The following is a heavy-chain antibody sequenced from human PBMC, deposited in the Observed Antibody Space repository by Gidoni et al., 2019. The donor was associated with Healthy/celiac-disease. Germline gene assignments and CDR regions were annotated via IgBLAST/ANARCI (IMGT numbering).Heavy chain of an antibody. CDR2: ST. Sequence: STYYNPSLKSRVTISVDTSKNQFSLKLSSVTAADTAVYYCATKYSSGWYVFDYWGQGTLVTVSS. CDR3: ATKYSSGWYVFDY. V-gene: IGHV4-30-2*04. J-gene: IGHJ4*02. D-gene: IGHD6-19*01.